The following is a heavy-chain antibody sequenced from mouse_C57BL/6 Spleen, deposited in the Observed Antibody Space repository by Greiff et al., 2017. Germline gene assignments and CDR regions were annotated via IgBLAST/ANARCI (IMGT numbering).Heavy chain of an antibody. CDR2: IDPSDSYT. Sequence: VKLQQPGAELVRPGTSVKLSCKASGYTFTSYWMHWVKQRPGQGLEWIGVIDPSDSYTNYNQKFKGKATLTVDTSSSTAYMQLSSLTSEDSAVYYCARVYYGLDYWGQGTTLTVSS. J-gene: IGHJ2*01. CDR1: GYTFTSYW. D-gene: IGHD1-1*01. CDR3: ARVYYGLDY. V-gene: IGHV1-59*01.